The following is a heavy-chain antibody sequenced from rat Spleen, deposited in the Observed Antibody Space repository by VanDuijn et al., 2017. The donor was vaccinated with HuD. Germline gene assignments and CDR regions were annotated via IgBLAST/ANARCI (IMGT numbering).Heavy chain of an antibody. V-gene: IGHV5-7*01. Sequence: EVQLVESGGGLVQPGRSLKLSCAASGFTFSDYNMAWVRQAPKKGLEWVATISYDGSSTYYRDSVKGRFTISRDNAKSTLYLQMDSLRSADTATYYCARPPSFWGQGVMVTVSS. CDR2: ISYDGSST. CDR1: GFTFSDYN. CDR3: ARPPSF. J-gene: IGHJ2*01.